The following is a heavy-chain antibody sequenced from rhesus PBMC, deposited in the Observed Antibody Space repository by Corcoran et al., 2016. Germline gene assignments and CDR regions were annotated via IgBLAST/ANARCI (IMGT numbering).Heavy chain of an antibody. CDR2: IYSTGENT. V-gene: IGHV4S12*01. CDR1: GGSITSAYYF. CDR3: ARNGRGSSWSYYFDY. Sequence: QVQLQESGPGVVKPSETLSLTCAVSGGSITSAYYFWSWIRQPPGKGLEWIGGIYSTGENTNYTPSLKSRVTISKDTSKNLLSLKLTSVTAADTAVYYCARNGRGSSWSYYFDYWVQGVLVTVSS. J-gene: IGHJ4*01. D-gene: IGHD6-13*01.